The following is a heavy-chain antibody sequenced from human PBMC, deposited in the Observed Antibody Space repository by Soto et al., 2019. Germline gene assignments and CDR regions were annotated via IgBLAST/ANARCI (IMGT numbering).Heavy chain of an antibody. J-gene: IGHJ4*02. CDR2: ISSSGSTI. CDR1: GFTFSSYE. V-gene: IGHV3-48*03. Sequence: PGGSLRLSCAASGFTFSSYEMNWVRQAPGKGLEWVSYISSSGSTIYYADSVKGWVTMTRDTSISTAYMELSRLRSDDTAVYYCARDNYGDYPSFDYWGQGTLVTVSS. D-gene: IGHD4-17*01. CDR3: ARDNYGDYPSFDY.